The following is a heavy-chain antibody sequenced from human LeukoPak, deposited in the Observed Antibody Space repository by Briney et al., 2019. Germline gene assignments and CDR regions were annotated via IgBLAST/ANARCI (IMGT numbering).Heavy chain of an antibody. V-gene: IGHV4-39*07. J-gene: IGHJ4*02. CDR2: VNLQGST. CDR1: GGSVTSSPSY. Sequence: SETLSLTCTVSGGSVTSSPSYWGWIRKPPGKGLEWIGEVNLQGSTNYNPSLMGRVAIAVDTSENHISLQLTSVTAADTAVYYCAREGGPYRPLDYSGQGTLVTVSS. CDR3: AREGGPYRPLDY.